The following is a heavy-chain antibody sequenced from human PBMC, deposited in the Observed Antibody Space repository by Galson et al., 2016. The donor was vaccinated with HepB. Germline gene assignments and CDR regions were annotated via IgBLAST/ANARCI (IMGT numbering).Heavy chain of an antibody. Sequence: SVKVSCKASGGTFSSFAVTWVRQAPGQGLEWMGGVIPLFGTTTYAQKFQGRVAITADESTDIASMELNSLRSEDTAIYYCATVSGTYSALFNYWGQGTLVTVSS. CDR2: VIPLFGTT. CDR3: ATVSGTYSALFNY. V-gene: IGHV1-69*13. CDR1: GGTFSSFA. J-gene: IGHJ4*02. D-gene: IGHD1-26*01.